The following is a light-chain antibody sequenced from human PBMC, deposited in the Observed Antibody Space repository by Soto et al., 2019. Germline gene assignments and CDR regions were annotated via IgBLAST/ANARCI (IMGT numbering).Light chain of an antibody. CDR3: SSYTSTSTYV. Sequence: QSALTQPPSVSGSPGQSVAISFTGTSSDVGTYNRVSWYQQPPGTAPRLMIYDVSNRPSGVPDRFSGSKSGNTASLTISGLQAEDEADYYCSSYTSTSTYVFGTGTKVTVL. J-gene: IGLJ1*01. CDR1: SSDVGTYNR. V-gene: IGLV2-18*02. CDR2: DVS.